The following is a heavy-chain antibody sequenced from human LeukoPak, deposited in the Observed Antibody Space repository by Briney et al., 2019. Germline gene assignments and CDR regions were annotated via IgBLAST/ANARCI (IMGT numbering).Heavy chain of an antibody. D-gene: IGHD3-10*01. CDR3: TTHYYGPYY. CDR2: IKSKADGGTA. Sequence: GGSLRLSCAASGFTFSSARMSWVRQAPGKGLEWVGRIKSKADGGTADYAAPVKGRFTISRDDSKDTVYLQMNSLKTEDTAVYYCTTHYYGPYYWGQGTLVTVS. CDR1: GFTFSSAR. V-gene: IGHV3-15*01. J-gene: IGHJ4*02.